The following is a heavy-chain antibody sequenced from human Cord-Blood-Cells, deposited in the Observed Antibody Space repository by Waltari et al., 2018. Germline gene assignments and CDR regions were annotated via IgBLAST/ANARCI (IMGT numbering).Heavy chain of an antibody. CDR1: GGTFSSYA. Sequence: QVQLVQSGAEVKKPGSSVKVSCKASGGTFSSYAISWVRQAPGQGLEWMGGIIPIFGTANYAQKFQGRVTITADESTSTAYMELSSLRSEDTAVYYCARPHCSGGSCYSEYFQHWGQGTLVTVSS. J-gene: IGHJ1*01. CDR3: ARPHCSGGSCYSEYFQH. CDR2: IIPIFGTA. D-gene: IGHD2-15*01. V-gene: IGHV1-69*01.